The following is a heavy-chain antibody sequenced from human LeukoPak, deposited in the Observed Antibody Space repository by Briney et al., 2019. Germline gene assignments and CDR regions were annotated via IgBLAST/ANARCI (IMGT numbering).Heavy chain of an antibody. V-gene: IGHV1-69*04. J-gene: IGHJ6*02. CDR3: ARYCSGSCYSDYYYYYGMDV. CDR1: GGTFSSYA. CDR2: IIPILGIA. Sequence: ASVKVSCKASGGTFSSYAISWVRQAPGQGLEWMGRIIPILGIANYAQKFQGRVTITADKSTSTAYMELSSLRSEDTAVYYCARYCSGSCYSDYYYYYGMDVWGQGTTVTVSS. D-gene: IGHD2-15*01.